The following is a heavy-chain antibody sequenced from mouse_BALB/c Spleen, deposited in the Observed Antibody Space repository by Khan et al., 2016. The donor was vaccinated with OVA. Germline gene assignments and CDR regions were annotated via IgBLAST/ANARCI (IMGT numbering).Heavy chain of an antibody. CDR2: ISYSGNT. CDR3: GSRYSEDIDY. V-gene: IGHV3-2*02. J-gene: IGHJ2*01. D-gene: IGHD1-1*01. Sequence: QLEESGPGLVKPSQSLSLTCTVTGYSITSDYAWNWIRQFPGNKLEWLGYISYSGNTNYNPSLKSRISVTRDTSKNQFFLQLNSVTTEDTATXCCGSRYSEDIDYWGQGTTLTVSS. CDR1: GYSITSDYA.